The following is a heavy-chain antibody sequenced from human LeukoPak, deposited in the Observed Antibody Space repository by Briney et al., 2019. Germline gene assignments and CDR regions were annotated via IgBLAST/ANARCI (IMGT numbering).Heavy chain of an antibody. CDR1: GFSFSNYW. CDR2: IRNDGSGT. J-gene: IGHJ4*02. CDR3: ARDLGRETPLDY. V-gene: IGHV3-74*01. D-gene: IGHD4-23*01. Sequence: GGSLRLSCAASGFSFSNYWMHWVRQAPGEGLVWVSLIRNDGSGTSYADSVKGRFTISRDNAKNTLYLQMNSLRAEDTAVYHCARDLGRETPLDYGGQGTLVTVPP.